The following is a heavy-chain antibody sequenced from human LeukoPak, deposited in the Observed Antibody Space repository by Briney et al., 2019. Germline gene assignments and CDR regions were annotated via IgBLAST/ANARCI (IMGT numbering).Heavy chain of an antibody. V-gene: IGHV1-2*02. CDR1: EYTXTDYY. D-gene: IGHD6-19*01. CDR2: INPTSGGT. Sequence: GASVKVSCKTSEYTXTDYYIHWVRLAPGQGLEWMGWINPTSGGTHYAQKFQGRVTMTRDTSISTAYMELKSLRSDDTAVYYCAQWLVDFDYWGQGTLVTVSS. J-gene: IGHJ4*02. CDR3: AQWLVDFDY.